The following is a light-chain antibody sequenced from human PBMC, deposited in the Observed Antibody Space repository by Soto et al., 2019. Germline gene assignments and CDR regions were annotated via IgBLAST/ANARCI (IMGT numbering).Light chain of an antibody. CDR2: EVS. CDR3: SSYTSSSTLEG. CDR1: SSDVGGYNY. J-gene: IGLJ1*01. V-gene: IGLV2-14*01. Sequence: QSVLTHPASASGSPGQSITISCPGTSSDVGGYNYVSWYQQHPGKAPKLMIYEVSNRPSGVSNRFSGSKSGNTASLTISGLQAEDEADYYCSSYTSSSTLEGFGTGTKVTVL.